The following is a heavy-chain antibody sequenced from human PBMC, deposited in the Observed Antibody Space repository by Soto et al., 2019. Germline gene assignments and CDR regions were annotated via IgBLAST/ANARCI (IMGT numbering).Heavy chain of an antibody. D-gene: IGHD1-26*01. CDR3: AKDRAGVGAALY. Sequence: EVQLLESGGGLVQPGGSLRLSCAASGFTFSSYAMSWVRQAPGKGLEWVSAISGSGGSTYYADSVKGRFTISRDNSKNTLYLQMNSLRAEDTAVFYCAKDRAGVGAALYWGQGTLVTVSS. V-gene: IGHV3-23*01. CDR2: ISGSGGST. J-gene: IGHJ4*02. CDR1: GFTFSSYA.